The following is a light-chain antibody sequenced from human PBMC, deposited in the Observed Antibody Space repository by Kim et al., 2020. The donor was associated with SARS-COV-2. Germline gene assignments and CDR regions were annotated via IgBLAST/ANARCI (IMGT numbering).Light chain of an antibody. Sequence: QPVLTQSPSASASLGASVKLTCTLSSGHSSYAIAWHQQQPEKGPRYLMKLNSDGSHSKGDGIPDRFSGSSSGAERYLTISSLQSEDEADYYCQTWATGIYWVFGGGTQLTVL. CDR3: QTWATGIYWV. J-gene: IGLJ3*02. V-gene: IGLV4-69*01. CDR1: SGHSSYA. CDR2: LNSDGSH.